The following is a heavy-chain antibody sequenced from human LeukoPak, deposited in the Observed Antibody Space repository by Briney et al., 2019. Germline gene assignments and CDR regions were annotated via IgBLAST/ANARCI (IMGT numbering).Heavy chain of an antibody. CDR3: ARDHLRYCSGGSCSFDY. CDR2: ISYDGSNK. Sequence: GGSLRLSCAASGFTFSSYAMHWVRQAPGKGLEWVAVISYDGSNKYYADSVKGRFTISRDNSKNTLYLQMNSLRAEDTAVYYCARDHLRYCSGGSCSFDYWGQGTLVTVSS. D-gene: IGHD2-15*01. J-gene: IGHJ4*02. CDR1: GFTFSSYA. V-gene: IGHV3-30*04.